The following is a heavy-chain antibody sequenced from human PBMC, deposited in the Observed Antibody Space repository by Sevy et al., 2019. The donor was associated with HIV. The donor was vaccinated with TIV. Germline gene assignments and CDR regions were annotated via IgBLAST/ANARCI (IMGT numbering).Heavy chain of an antibody. Sequence: GGSLRLSCAASGFSFYSSPMHWVRQAPGKGLEWVGVIWFDGSNAYYADSLKGRFTLSRDNSKSTLSLQMSSLRAEDTAVYYCARSITRENWNAYYYGMDVWGQGTTVTISS. D-gene: IGHD1-1*01. CDR2: IWFDGSNA. V-gene: IGHV3-33*01. J-gene: IGHJ6*02. CDR3: ARSITRENWNAYYYGMDV. CDR1: GFSFYSSP.